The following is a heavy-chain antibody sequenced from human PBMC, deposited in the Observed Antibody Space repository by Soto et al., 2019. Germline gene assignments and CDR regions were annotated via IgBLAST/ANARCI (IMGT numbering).Heavy chain of an antibody. Sequence: ASETLSLTCAVYGGSFSGYYWSWIRQPPGKGLEWIGEINHRGGTKYNPSLKSRVTISVDTSKNQFSLKLSSVTAADTAVYYCARRIQLWFRAYYYYGMDVWGQGTTVTVSS. D-gene: IGHD5-18*01. CDR2: INHRGGT. CDR3: ARRIQLWFRAYYYYGMDV. CDR1: GGSFSGYY. J-gene: IGHJ6*02. V-gene: IGHV4-34*01.